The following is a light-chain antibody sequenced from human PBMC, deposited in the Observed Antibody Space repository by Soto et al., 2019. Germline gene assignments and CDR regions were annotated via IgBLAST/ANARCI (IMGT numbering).Light chain of an antibody. V-gene: IGKV2-28*01. CDR1: QNLLHNNGYNY. CDR2: LGS. Sequence: IVVTQSPLSLPVTPGEPASISCRSSQNLLHNNGYNYLDWYLQKPGQSPQLLIHLGSIRASGVPDRFSVSGSGTDFTLKISRVEAEDVGVYYCMQALQTPWTFGQGTKVEIK. CDR3: MQALQTPWT. J-gene: IGKJ1*01.